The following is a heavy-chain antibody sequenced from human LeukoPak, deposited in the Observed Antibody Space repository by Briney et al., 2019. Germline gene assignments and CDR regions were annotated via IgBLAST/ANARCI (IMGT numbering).Heavy chain of an antibody. D-gene: IGHD3-9*01. Sequence: ASVKVSCKASGYTFTSYGISWVRQAPGQGLEWMGWISAYNGNTNYAQKLQGRVTMTTDTSTSTAYMELSSLRSEDTAVYYCARGQEGTLRYFDWFFDPWGQGTLVTVSS. J-gene: IGHJ5*02. CDR1: GYTFTSYG. V-gene: IGHV1-18*01. CDR2: ISAYNGNT. CDR3: ARGQEGTLRYFDWFFDP.